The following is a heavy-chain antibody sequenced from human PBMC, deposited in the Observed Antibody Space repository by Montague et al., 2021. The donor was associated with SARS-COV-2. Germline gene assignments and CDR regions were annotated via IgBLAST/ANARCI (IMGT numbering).Heavy chain of an antibody. D-gene: IGHD3-10*01. CDR3: ARDCYDYGSGSYQRWFDP. V-gene: IGHV4-38-2*02. CDR2: INHSGST. CDR1: GYSISSGYY. J-gene: IGHJ5*02. Sequence: SETLSLTCTVSGYSISSGYYWGCIRQPPGKGLEWIGSINHSGSTYYNPSLKSRVTITVDTSKNQFSLKLSSVTAADTAVDYCARDCYDYGSGSYQRWFDPWGQGTLVTVSS.